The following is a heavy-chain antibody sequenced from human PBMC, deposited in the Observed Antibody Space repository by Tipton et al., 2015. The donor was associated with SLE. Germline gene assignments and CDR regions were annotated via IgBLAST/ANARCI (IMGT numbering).Heavy chain of an antibody. CDR1: GYNFTKNW. CDR3: ATTLNYYDISVYFDGTFDS. D-gene: IGHD3-22*01. J-gene: IGHJ4*02. CDR2: IYPDDSDT. V-gene: IGHV5-51*03. Sequence: QLVQSGAEVKKPGESLKISCQDSGYNFTKNWIGWVRQMPGKGLEWMGIIYPDDSDTIYSPSFQGQVTISADKSISTAYLQWSSLKASDSAMYYCATTLNYYDISVYFDGTFDSWGQGTLVTVSS.